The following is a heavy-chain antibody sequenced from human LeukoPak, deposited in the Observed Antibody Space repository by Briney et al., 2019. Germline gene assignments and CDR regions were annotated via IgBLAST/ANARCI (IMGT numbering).Heavy chain of an antibody. CDR1: GGTFSSYA. D-gene: IGHD6-19*01. CDR3: ARGLKPEYSSGWHEPDY. V-gene: IGHV1-69*05. CDR2: IIPIFGTA. Sequence: SVKVSCKASGGTFSSYAISWVRQAPGQGLECMGGIIPIFGTANYAQKFQGRITITTDESTSTAYMELSSLRSEDTAVYCCARGLKPEYSSGWHEPDYWGQGTLVTVSS. J-gene: IGHJ4*02.